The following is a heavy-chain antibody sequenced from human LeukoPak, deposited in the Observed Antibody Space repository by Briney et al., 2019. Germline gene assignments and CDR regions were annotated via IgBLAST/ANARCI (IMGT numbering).Heavy chain of an antibody. Sequence: PSETLSLTCAVHGGSFSGYYWSWIRQPPGKGLEWIGEINHSGSTNYNPSLKSRVTISVDTSKNQFSLKLSSVTAADTAVYYCARDRDTGGYFRETPHWYSDLWGRGTLVTVSS. CDR2: INHSGST. CDR1: GGSFSGYY. V-gene: IGHV4-34*01. J-gene: IGHJ2*01. D-gene: IGHD3-22*01. CDR3: ARDRDTGGYFRETPHWYSDL.